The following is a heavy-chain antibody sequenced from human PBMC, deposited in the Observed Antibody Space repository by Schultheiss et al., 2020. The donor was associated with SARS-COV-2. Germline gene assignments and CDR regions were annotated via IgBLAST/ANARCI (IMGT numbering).Heavy chain of an antibody. CDR3: AKKAQQWPTAQFDY. CDR1: GFTFSSYA. D-gene: IGHD6-19*01. CDR2: ISYDGSNK. Sequence: GGSLRLSCAASGFTFSSYAMHWVRQAPGKGLEWVAVISYDGSNKYYADSVKGRFTISRDNSKNTLYLQMNSLRAEDTAVYYCAKKAQQWPTAQFDYWGQGTLVTVSS. V-gene: IGHV3-30*01. J-gene: IGHJ4*02.